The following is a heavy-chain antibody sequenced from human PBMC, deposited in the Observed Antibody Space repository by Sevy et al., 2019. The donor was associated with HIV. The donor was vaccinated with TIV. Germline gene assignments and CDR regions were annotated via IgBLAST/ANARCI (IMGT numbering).Heavy chain of an antibody. D-gene: IGHD3-22*01. V-gene: IGHV3-30*04. CDR3: ASHYYDTTGYYYPLDY. Sequence: GGSLRLSCIASGFTFSTYAMYWVRQAPGKGLEWVVVISDDGNNKDYADSVKGRFTVSRDNSKNTLYLQMYSLRAEDTAVYYCASHYYDTTGYYYPLDYWGQGTLVTVSS. CDR2: ISDDGNNK. J-gene: IGHJ4*02. CDR1: GFTFSTYA.